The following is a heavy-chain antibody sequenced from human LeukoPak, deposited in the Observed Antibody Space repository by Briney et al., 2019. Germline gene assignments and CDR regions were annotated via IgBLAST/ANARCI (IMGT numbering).Heavy chain of an antibody. J-gene: IGHJ4*01. CDR2: INEDGSVQ. V-gene: IGHV3-7*01. CDR3: ASRESSMSRSH. D-gene: IGHD2/OR15-2a*01. CDR1: GFIFSDYW. Sequence: PGGSLRLSCAASGFIFSDYWMNWVRQVPGKGLEWVANINEDGSVQDYVHSVRGRFPISRDNTKNSMYLQMNSLRAEDTAIYYCASRESSMSRSHWGHGTLVTVSS.